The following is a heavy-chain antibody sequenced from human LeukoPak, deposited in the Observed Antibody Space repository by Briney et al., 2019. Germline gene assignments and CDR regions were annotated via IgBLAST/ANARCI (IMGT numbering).Heavy chain of an antibody. D-gene: IGHD5-12*01. Sequence: ASVKVSCKASGGTFSSYAISWVRQAPGQGLEWMGGIIPIFGTANYAQKFRGRVTVTADESTSTAYMELSSLRSEDTAVYYCAREAGSSGYDLPFDYWGQGTLVTVSS. CDR1: GGTFSSYA. CDR3: AREAGSSGYDLPFDY. J-gene: IGHJ4*02. CDR2: IIPIFGTA. V-gene: IGHV1-69*13.